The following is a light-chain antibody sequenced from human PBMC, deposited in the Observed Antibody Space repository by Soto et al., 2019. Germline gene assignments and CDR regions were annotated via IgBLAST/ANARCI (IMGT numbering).Light chain of an antibody. CDR1: QSISNN. CDR3: QRSYSTPYT. Sequence: DIQMTQSPASLSASVGDRVTITCRAGQSISNNLNWYQQKLGKAPELLIYATSSLQSGVPSRFGGGGSGTDFTLTITRLQPGDFATYYCQRSYSTPYTFGQGTKLEIK. V-gene: IGKV1-39*01. CDR2: ATS. J-gene: IGKJ2*01.